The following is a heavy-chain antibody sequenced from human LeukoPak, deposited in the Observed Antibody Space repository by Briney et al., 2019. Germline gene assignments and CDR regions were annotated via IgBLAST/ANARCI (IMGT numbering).Heavy chain of an antibody. D-gene: IGHD6-13*01. CDR1: GFTFSSYW. CDR3: ARCNTWYQSHYFDY. CDR2: IKQDGSEK. J-gene: IGHJ4*02. V-gene: IGHV3-7*01. Sequence: GGSLRLSCAASGFTFSSYWMTWVRQAPGKGLEWVANIKQDGSEKYYVDSVKGRLTISRDNAKNSMFLQMNSLRAEDTAIYYCARCNTWYQSHYFDYWSQGTLVTVSS.